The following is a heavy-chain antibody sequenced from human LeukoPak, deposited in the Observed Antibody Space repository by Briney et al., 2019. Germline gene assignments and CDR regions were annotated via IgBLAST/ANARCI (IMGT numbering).Heavy chain of an antibody. J-gene: IGHJ5*02. CDR1: GYTFTGYY. D-gene: IGHD3-22*01. CDR2: FDPEDGET. Sequence: GASVKVSCKASGYTFTGYYMHWVRQAPGKGLEWMGGFDPEDGETIYAQKFQGSVTMTEDTSTDTAYMELSSLRSEDTAVYYCATGNYYDSSGYPQTFDPWGQGTLVTVSS. CDR3: ATGNYYDSSGYPQTFDP. V-gene: IGHV1-24*01.